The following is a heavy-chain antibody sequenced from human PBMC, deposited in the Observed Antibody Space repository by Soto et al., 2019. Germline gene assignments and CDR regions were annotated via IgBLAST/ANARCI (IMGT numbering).Heavy chain of an antibody. Sequence: GWSLRLSCLASGFPFSRYAMSWVRQTPGKGLEWVSGISGSGGRTYYADSVKGRFTISRDNSNNTLSLQMHILRVEDTAVYFCAKGGYYSLFDIWGQGTMVTVSS. J-gene: IGHJ3*02. CDR2: ISGSGGRT. D-gene: IGHD3-16*01. V-gene: IGHV3-23*01. CDR3: AKGGYYSLFDI. CDR1: GFPFSRYA.